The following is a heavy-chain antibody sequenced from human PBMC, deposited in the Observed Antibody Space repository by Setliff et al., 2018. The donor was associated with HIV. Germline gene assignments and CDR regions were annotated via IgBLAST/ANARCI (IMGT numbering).Heavy chain of an antibody. CDR1: GYTFSAYY. Sequence: ASVKVSCKASGYTFSAYYVHWVRQAPGQGLEWMGWMNPNSGGANYAQMFQGRVNMTRDSSINTAYLELNNLTSDDSAIYYCARKRKDYYGSGSYSGFYYYYHMDVWGQGTTVTVSS. J-gene: IGHJ6*03. CDR3: ARKRKDYYGSGSYSGFYYYYHMDV. D-gene: IGHD3-10*01. V-gene: IGHV1-2*02. CDR2: MNPNSGGA.